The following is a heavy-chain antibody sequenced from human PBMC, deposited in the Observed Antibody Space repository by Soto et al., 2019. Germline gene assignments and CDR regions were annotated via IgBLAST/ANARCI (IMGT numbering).Heavy chain of an antibody. Sequence: SGKVCFKASGYTFTGYYMHWVRQAPGQGLEWMGWINPNSGGTNYAQKFQGWVTMTRDTSISTAYMELSRLRSDDTAVYYCARGDNWNLSNMDVWGQGTTVTVSS. D-gene: IGHD1-20*01. CDR1: GYTFTGYY. V-gene: IGHV1-2*04. CDR3: ARGDNWNLSNMDV. CDR2: INPNSGGT. J-gene: IGHJ6*02.